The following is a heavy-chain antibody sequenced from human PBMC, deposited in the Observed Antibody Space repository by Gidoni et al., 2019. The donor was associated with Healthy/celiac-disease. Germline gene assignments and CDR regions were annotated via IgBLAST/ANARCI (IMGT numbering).Heavy chain of an antibody. CDR3: ARLPYLTTVVTGGY. J-gene: IGHJ4*02. D-gene: IGHD4-17*01. V-gene: IGHV4-39*01. Sequence: QLQLQESGPGLVKPSETLSLTCTVSGGSISSSSYYWGWLRQPPGKGLEWIGSIYYSGSTYYNPSLKSRVTISVDTSKNQFSLKLSSVTAADTAVYYCARLPYLTTVVTGGYWGQGTLVTVSS. CDR2: IYYSGST. CDR1: GGSISSSSYY.